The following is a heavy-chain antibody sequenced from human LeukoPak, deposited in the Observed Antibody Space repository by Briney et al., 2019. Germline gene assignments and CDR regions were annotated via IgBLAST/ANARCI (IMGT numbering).Heavy chain of an antibody. D-gene: IGHD3-22*01. CDR1: GGSFSGYY. CDR2: INHSGST. J-gene: IGHJ6*02. Sequence: SETLSLTCAVYGGSFSGYYWSWIRQPPGKGLEWIGEINHSGSTNYNPSLKSRVAISVDTSKNQFSLKLSSVTAADTAVYYCARLAGSGYYTKSYYYYYGMDVWGQGTPITVSS. CDR3: ARLAGSGYYTKSYYYYYGMDV. V-gene: IGHV4-34*01.